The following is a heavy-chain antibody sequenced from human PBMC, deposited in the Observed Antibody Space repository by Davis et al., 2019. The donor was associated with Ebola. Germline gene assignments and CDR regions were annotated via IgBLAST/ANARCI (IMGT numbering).Heavy chain of an antibody. Sequence: ASVKVSCKASGYTFTSYGITWVRQAPGQGLEWMGWINPHNGNTNYAQNVQGRVTMTTDTSTSTAYMGVGILRSDDTAVYYCARAQFPTTSDHWGQGTLVTVSS. CDR1: GYTFTSYG. D-gene: IGHD1-1*01. J-gene: IGHJ4*02. V-gene: IGHV1-18*04. CDR3: ARAQFPTTSDH. CDR2: INPHNGNT.